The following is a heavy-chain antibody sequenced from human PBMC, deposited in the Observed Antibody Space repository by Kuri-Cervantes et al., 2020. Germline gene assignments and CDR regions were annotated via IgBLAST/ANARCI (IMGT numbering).Heavy chain of an antibody. D-gene: IGHD6-19*01. CDR1: GYTFTGYY. CDR3: ARGDSSGHGERFDY. CDR2: INPNSGGT. Sequence: ASVKVSCKASGYTFTGYYMHWVRQAPGQGLEWMGWINPNSGGTNYAQKFQGWVTMTRDTSISTAYMELSRLRSDDTAVYYCARGDSSGHGERFDYWGQGTLVTVSS. J-gene: IGHJ4*02. V-gene: IGHV1-2*04.